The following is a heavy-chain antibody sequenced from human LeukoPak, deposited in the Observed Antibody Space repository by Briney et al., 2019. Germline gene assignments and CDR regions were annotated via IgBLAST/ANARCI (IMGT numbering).Heavy chain of an antibody. V-gene: IGHV3-23*01. Sequence: PGGSLRLSCAASGFTVSSNYMSWVRQAPGKGLEWVSGISSSGSGGNTYYADSVKGRFTISRDNSKNTLYLQMNSLRAEDTAVYYCAKDDFWSGYSAYGMDVWGQGTTVTVSS. D-gene: IGHD3-3*01. J-gene: IGHJ6*02. CDR2: ISSSGSGGNT. CDR3: AKDDFWSGYSAYGMDV. CDR1: GFTVSSNY.